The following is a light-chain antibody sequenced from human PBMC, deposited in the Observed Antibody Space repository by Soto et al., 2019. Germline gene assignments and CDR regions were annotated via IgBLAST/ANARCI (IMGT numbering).Light chain of an antibody. CDR2: DAS. V-gene: IGKV1-33*01. CDR3: QQYENVPLT. CDR1: QDIKYY. J-gene: IGKJ4*01. Sequence: IPLSPSSSSPSASVRVRVTIPSQASQDIKYYLNWYQHRPGKAPELLIYDASNLEAGVPSRFSGSGSGTDFTFTISSLQPEDIATYYCQQYENVPLTFGGGTKVDIK.